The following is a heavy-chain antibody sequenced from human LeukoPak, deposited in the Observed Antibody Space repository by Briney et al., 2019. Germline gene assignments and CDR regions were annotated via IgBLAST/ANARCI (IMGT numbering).Heavy chain of an antibody. J-gene: IGHJ3*02. D-gene: IGHD5-24*01. CDR3: ARGGQGDGYSADEAFDI. CDR2: TYYRSKWYS. CDR1: GDSVSSNSTA. Sequence: SQTLSLTCAISGDSVSSNSTACNWIRQSPSRGLEWLGRTYYRSKWYSDYAVSVKSRIAINPDTSKNQFSLQLNSVTPEDTAVYYCARGGQGDGYSADEAFDIWGQGTMVTVSS. V-gene: IGHV6-1*01.